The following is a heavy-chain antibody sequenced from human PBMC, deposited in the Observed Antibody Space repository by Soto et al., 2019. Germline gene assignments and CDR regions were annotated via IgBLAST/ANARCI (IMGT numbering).Heavy chain of an antibody. J-gene: IGHJ4*02. CDR2: ISSSSSYT. CDR1: GFTFSDYY. V-gene: IGHV3-11*05. D-gene: IGHD5-12*01. Sequence: QVPLVESGGGLVKPGGSLRLSFAASGFTFSDYYMSWIRQAPGKGLEWVSYISSSSSYTNYADSVKGRFTISRDNAKNSLYLQMNSLRADDTAVYYCARDHHRYSGYDYVDYWGQGTLVTVSS. CDR3: ARDHHRYSGYDYVDY.